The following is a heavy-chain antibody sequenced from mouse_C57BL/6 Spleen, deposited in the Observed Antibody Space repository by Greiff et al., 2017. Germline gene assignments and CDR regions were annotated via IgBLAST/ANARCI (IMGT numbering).Heavy chain of an antibody. V-gene: IGHV2-9-1*01. Sequence: VHLVESGPGLVAPSQSLSITCTVSGFSLTSYAISWVRQPPGKGLEWLGVIWTGGGTNYTSALKSRLSISKDNSKSQVFLKMNSLQTDDTARYYCARNMAYYSNYGAMDYWGQGTSVTVSS. D-gene: IGHD2-5*01. CDR1: GFSLTSYA. CDR2: IWTGGGT. J-gene: IGHJ4*01. CDR3: ARNMAYYSNYGAMDY.